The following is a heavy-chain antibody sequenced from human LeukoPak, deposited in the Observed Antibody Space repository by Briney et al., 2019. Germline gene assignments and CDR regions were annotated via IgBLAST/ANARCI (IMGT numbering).Heavy chain of an antibody. V-gene: IGHV4-59*01. CDR3: ATSGGFNSPRHY. CDR1: GDSISSYF. D-gene: IGHD3-16*01. Sequence: PSETLSLTCSVSGDSISSYFWAWIRQPPGKGLEWIGYVCYNGTTNYNPSLRNRVTISIDTSKNQFSQKLNSATAADTAVYYCATSGGFNSPRHYWGQGTLVTVSS. CDR2: VCYNGTT. J-gene: IGHJ4*02.